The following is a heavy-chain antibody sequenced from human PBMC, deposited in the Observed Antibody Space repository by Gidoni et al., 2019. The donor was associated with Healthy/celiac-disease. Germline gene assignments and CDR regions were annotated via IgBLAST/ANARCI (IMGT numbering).Heavy chain of an antibody. J-gene: IGHJ4*02. CDR2: ISYDGSNK. CDR1: GFTFSSYA. V-gene: IGHV3-30-3*01. D-gene: IGHD3-22*01. CDR3: ARDRDYYDSSEWD. Sequence: QVQLVESGGGGVQPGRSLSLSCAASGFTFSSYAMHWVRQAPGKGLEWVAVISYDGSNKYYADSVKGRFTISRDNSKNTLYLQMNSLRAEDTAVYYCARDRDYYDSSEWDWGQGTLVTVSS.